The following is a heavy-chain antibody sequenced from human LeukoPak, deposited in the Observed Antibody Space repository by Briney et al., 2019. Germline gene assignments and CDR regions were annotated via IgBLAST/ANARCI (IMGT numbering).Heavy chain of an antibody. CDR3: SRDSRGYIDY. Sequence: PGGSLRLSCIASGFTFGDYAVTWVRQAPGKGLEWVGFIRSKAYGGTTEYAASVKGRFTISRDDSKSIAYLQMNSLKAEDTAVYYCSRDSRGYIDYWGQGTLVTVSS. D-gene: IGHD3-22*01. CDR2: IRSKAYGGTT. V-gene: IGHV3-49*04. CDR1: GFTFGDYA. J-gene: IGHJ4*02.